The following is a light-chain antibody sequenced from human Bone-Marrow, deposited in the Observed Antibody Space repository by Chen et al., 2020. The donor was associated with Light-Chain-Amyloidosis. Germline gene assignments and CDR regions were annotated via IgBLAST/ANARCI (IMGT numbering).Light chain of an antibody. J-gene: IGLJ3*02. CDR2: EDD. V-gene: IGLV6-57*01. CDR3: QSYQGSSQGV. CDR1: SGSIATNY. Sequence: NFMLTQPHSVSESPGKTVIIYCTRSSGSIATNYVQWYQQRPGSSPTTVISEDDQRPSGVPDRFSGSIDRSSHSASLTISGLKTEDDADYYCQSYQGSSQGVFGGGTKLTVL.